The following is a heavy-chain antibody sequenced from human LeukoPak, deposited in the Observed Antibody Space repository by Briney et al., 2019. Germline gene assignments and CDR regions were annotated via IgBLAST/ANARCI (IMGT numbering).Heavy chain of an antibody. J-gene: IGHJ4*02. CDR1: VLSLRNVW. CDR2: IKRETDGWTT. Sequence: SGGSLILSFAVSVLSLRNVWMNWLRQAPGKGLEWVGLIKRETDGWTTDFAAPVEGRFTISREDSKSTLYVQMNRLTSEDTAVYYCAQGSGFYYDYWGQGTLVTVSS. D-gene: IGHD3-22*01. V-gene: IGHV3-15*07. CDR3: AQGSGFYYDY.